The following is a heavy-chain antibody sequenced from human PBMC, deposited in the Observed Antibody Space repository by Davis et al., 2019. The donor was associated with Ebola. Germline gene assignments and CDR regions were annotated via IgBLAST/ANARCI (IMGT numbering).Heavy chain of an antibody. V-gene: IGHV4-34*01. CDR2: INHSGST. D-gene: IGHD1-1*01. CDR1: GGSFSGYY. J-gene: IGHJ5*02. Sequence: SETLSLTCAVYGGSFSGYYWSWIRQPPGKGLEWIGEINHSGSTNYNPSLRSRVTMSVDTSKNQFSLKMNPVTAADTAVYYCARTTKTSITGSGLGFTYFDHWSQGTLVTVSS. CDR3: ARTTKTSITGSGLGFTYFDH.